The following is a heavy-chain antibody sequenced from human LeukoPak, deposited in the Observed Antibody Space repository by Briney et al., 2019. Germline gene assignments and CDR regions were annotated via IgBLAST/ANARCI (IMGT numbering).Heavy chain of an antibody. V-gene: IGHV3-30*18. D-gene: IGHD2-21*02. Sequence: PGGSLRLSCAASGFTFSSYGMHWVRRAPGKGLEWVALISYDGSDKYYADSVKGRFTISRDNSKNTLYLQMNSLRAEDTAVYYCAKDISGGDCPDYWGQGTLVTVSS. CDR2: ISYDGSDK. CDR1: GFTFSSYG. J-gene: IGHJ4*02. CDR3: AKDISGGDCPDY.